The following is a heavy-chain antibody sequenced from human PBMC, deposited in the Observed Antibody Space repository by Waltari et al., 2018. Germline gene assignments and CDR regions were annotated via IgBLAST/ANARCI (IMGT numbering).Heavy chain of an antibody. CDR2: IYAGGGS. D-gene: IGHD3-16*01. J-gene: IGHJ3*01. CDR3: ATLGAYLGAFEV. V-gene: IGHV3-53*02. Sequence: EVQLVETGGALIHPGGSLRLSCEASEFLVRNNYMAWVRQAPGKGLEWVSVIYAGGGSDSADSVRGRFTISRDNSKNTLYLEMNALRPDDTAVYYCATLGAYLGAFEVWGRGTMVTVSS. CDR1: EFLVRNNY.